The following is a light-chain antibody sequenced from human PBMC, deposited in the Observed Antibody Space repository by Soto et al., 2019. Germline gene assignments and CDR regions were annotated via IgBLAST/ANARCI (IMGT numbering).Light chain of an antibody. CDR1: STDFGGYNY. CDR2: DVT. J-gene: IGLJ2*01. CDR3: SSYSSRSTVV. V-gene: IGLV2-14*01. Sequence: QSALTQPASVSESPGQSITISCTGASTDFGGYNYVSWYQQHPGQAPKLMIYDVTNRPSGVSNRFSGSKSGNTASLTISGVQAEDEADYFCSSYSSRSTVVFGGGTKLTVL.